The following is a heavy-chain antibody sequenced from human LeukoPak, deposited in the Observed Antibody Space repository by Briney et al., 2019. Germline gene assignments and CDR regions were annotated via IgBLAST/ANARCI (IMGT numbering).Heavy chain of an antibody. CDR3: ARDFRSGSYSGDYYFDY. CDR1: GFTFSSYA. V-gene: IGHV3-21*01. CDR2: ISSGSTYI. Sequence: GGSLRLSCAASGFTFSSYAMSGVRQAPGKGLEWVSSISSGSTYIYYADSVKGRFTISRDNGETSLYLQMSSLRTEDTAVYYCARDFRSGSYSGDYYFDYWGQGTLVTVSS. J-gene: IGHJ4*02. D-gene: IGHD1-26*01.